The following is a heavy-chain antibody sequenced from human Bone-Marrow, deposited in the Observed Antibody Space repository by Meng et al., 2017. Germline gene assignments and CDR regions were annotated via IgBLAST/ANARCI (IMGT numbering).Heavy chain of an antibody. J-gene: IGHJ6*02. CDR1: GFTFSSYA. CDR2: ISYDGSNK. D-gene: IGHD6-6*01. V-gene: IGHV3-30*07. Sequence: GGSLRLSCAASGFTFSSYAMHWVRQAPGKGLEWVAVISYDGSNKYYADSVKGRFTISRDNAKNSLYLQMNSLRAEDTAVYYCASKYSSSFYYYYGMDVWGQGTTVTVSS. CDR3: ASKYSSSFYYYYGMDV.